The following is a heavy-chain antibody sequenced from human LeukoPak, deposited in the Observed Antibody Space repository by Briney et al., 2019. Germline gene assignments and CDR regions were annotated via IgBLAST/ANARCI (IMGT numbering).Heavy chain of an antibody. J-gene: IGHJ4*02. CDR3: ARYFAS. CDR2: ISSSGSTT. V-gene: IGHV3-48*02. Sequence: GGSLRLSCAASGFIFSNYSMDWVRQAPGKGLEWVSYISSSGSTTSYADSVKGRFTISRDNAKNSLFLLMNSLRDEDTAVYFCARYFASWGQGTLVTVSS. CDR1: GFIFSNYS.